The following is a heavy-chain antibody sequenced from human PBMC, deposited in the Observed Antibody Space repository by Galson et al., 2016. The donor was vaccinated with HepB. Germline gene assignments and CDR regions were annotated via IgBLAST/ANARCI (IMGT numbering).Heavy chain of an antibody. CDR1: GFNFTNFA. Sequence: SLRLSCAASGFNFTNFAMRWVRQAPGKGLEWVSVISHRGDDTYYEDSVKGRFTISRDNSKNTVSLQMNSLRAEDAALYFCANVRGTFCSSTSCYHFDYWGQGTVVAVSS. CDR3: ANVRGTFCSSTSCYHFDY. J-gene: IGHJ4*02. D-gene: IGHD2-2*01. CDR2: ISHRGDDT. V-gene: IGHV3-23*01.